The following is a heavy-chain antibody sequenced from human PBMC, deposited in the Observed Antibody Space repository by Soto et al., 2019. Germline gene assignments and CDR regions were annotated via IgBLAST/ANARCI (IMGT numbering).Heavy chain of an antibody. CDR3: AKGWCDS. CDR2: ISGSGGGT. CDR1: GFSFSSHV. Sequence: GSLRLSCAASGFSFSSHVISWVRQAPGKGLEWVSSISGSGGGTYYADSVKGRFIISRDNSKNTLDLQMNSLRVEDTAVYYCAKGWCDSWGQGTLVTVSS. V-gene: IGHV3-23*01. J-gene: IGHJ5*01.